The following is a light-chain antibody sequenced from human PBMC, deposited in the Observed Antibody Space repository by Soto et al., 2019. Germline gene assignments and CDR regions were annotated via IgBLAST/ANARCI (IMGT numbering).Light chain of an antibody. CDR2: AAS. J-gene: IGKJ1*01. CDR3: QQTYSTLPT. V-gene: IGKV1-39*01. Sequence: DIQMTQSPSSLSASVGARVIITCRASQTIISYLHWYQQKPGKAPKLLIYAASSLQSGVPSRFSGSGSGTDFTLTISSLQPEDFATYYCQQTYSTLPTFGQGTKVDIK. CDR1: QTIISY.